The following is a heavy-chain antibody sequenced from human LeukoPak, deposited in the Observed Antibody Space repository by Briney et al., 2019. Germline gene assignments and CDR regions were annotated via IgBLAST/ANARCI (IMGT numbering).Heavy chain of an antibody. CDR1: GGSISSYY. V-gene: IGHV4-59*01. CDR2: IYYSGST. Sequence: PSETLSLTCTVSGGSISSYYWSWIRQPPGKGLEWIGYIYYSGSTNYNPSLKSRVTISVDTSKNQFSLKLSSVTAADTAVYYCARGGDYVPYFDYWGQGTLVTVSS. D-gene: IGHD2-21*02. J-gene: IGHJ4*02. CDR3: ARGGDYVPYFDY.